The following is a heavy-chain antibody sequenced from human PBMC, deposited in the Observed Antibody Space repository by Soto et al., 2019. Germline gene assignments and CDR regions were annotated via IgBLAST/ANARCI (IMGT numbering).Heavy chain of an antibody. J-gene: IGHJ4*02. Sequence: QVQLVQSGAEVKKPGASVKVSCKASGYTFTSYYMHWVRQAPGQGLEWMGIINPSGGSTSYAQKCQGRVTMTRDTSTSTVYMELSSLRSEDTAVYYCASSPYYYGSGSYYNKRGAEWDYWGQGTLVTVSS. CDR1: GYTFTSYY. CDR3: ASSPYYYGSGSYYNKRGAEWDY. V-gene: IGHV1-46*01. CDR2: INPSGGST. D-gene: IGHD3-10*01.